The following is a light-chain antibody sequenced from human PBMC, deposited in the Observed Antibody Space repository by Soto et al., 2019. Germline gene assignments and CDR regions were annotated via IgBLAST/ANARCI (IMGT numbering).Light chain of an antibody. CDR2: GAS. Sequence: EIVLTQSPGTLSLSPGERATLSCRASQSVSSSYLAWYQQKPGQAPRLRIYGASSRATGIPDRFSGSGSGTTVSLTISRLQPEDFAVYYCQQYGGSPRVTFGGGTKVEIK. CDR1: QSVSSSY. CDR3: QQYGGSPRVT. V-gene: IGKV3-20*01. J-gene: IGKJ4*01.